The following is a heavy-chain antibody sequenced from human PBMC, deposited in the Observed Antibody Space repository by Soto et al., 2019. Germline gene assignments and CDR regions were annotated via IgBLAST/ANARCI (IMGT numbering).Heavy chain of an antibody. CDR2: IYWNDDK. J-gene: IGHJ5*02. CDR3: AHRPRAFEVVVAWFDH. CDR1: GFSLSTSGVG. D-gene: IGHD2-15*01. V-gene: IGHV2-5*01. Sequence: QITLKESGPTLVKPTQTLTLTCTFSGFSLSTSGVGVGWIRQPPGKALGWLALIYWNDDKGYSPSLKSRLTSTKDTSKNQVVLTMTNMDPVDTATYYCAHRPRAFEVVVAWFDHWGQGTLVTVSS.